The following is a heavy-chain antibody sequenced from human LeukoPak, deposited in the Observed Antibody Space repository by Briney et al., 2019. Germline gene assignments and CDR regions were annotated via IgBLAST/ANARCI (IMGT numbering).Heavy chain of an antibody. Sequence: GRSLRLSCAASGFTFSSYGMHWVRQAPGKGLEWVAVISYDGSNKYYADSVKGRFTISRDNSKNTLYLQMNSLRAEDTAVCYCARESESYDSSGSTFKYWGQGTLVTVSS. D-gene: IGHD3-22*01. CDR2: ISYDGSNK. CDR3: ARESESYDSSGSTFKY. J-gene: IGHJ4*02. CDR1: GFTFSSYG. V-gene: IGHV3-30*03.